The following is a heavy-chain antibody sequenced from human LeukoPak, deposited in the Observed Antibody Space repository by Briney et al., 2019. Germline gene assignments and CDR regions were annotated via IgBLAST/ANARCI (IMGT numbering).Heavy chain of an antibody. J-gene: IGHJ5*02. V-gene: IGHV1-2*02. CDR1: GYTFTGYY. D-gene: IGHD2-15*01. CDR2: INPNSGGT. CDR3: ARVPIRVVVAATGKAHTFDP. Sequence: ASVKVSCKASGYTFTGYYMHWVRQAPGQGLEWMGWINPNSGGTNYAQKFRGRVTMTRDTSISTAYMELSRLRSDDTAVYYCARVPIRVVVAATGKAHTFDPWGQGTLVTVSS.